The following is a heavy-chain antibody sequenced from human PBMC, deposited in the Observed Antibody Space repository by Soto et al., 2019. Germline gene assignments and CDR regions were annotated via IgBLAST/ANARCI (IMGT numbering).Heavy chain of an antibody. CDR1: GGSISSGGYY. D-gene: IGHD3-3*01. V-gene: IGHV4-31*03. CDR3: ARVRFDYDFWSGYYTRDAFDI. CDR2: IYYSGST. J-gene: IGHJ3*02. Sequence: SSETLSLTCTVSGGSISSGGYYWSWIRQDPGKGLEWIGYIYYSGSTNSNPSLKSRVTISVDTAKNQFSLKLSSVTAAATAVYYCARVRFDYDFWSGYYTRDAFDIWGKGTMVTVSS.